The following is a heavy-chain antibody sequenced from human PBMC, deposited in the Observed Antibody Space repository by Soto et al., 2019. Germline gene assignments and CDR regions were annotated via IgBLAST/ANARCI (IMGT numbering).Heavy chain of an antibody. D-gene: IGHD3-9*01. Sequence: SETLSLTCTVSGGSISSYYWSWIRQPPGKGLEWIGYIYYSGSTNYNPSLKSRVTISVDTSKNQFSLKLSSVTAADTAVYYCACGIYFEVAAYYYRAQGTLVTVS. CDR3: ACGIYFEVAAYYY. V-gene: IGHV4-59*01. CDR1: GGSISSYY. J-gene: IGHJ4*02. CDR2: IYYSGST.